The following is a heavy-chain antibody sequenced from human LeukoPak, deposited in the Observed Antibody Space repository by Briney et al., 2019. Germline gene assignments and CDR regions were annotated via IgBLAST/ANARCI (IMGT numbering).Heavy chain of an antibody. Sequence: ASVKVSCKASGYTFTSYGISWVRQAPGQGLEWMGSISAYNGNTNYAQKLQGRVTMTTDTSTSTAYMELRSLRSDDTAVYYCAREDIDDSSGYVYYYYGMDVWGQGTTVTVSS. J-gene: IGHJ6*02. CDR1: GYTFTSYG. CDR3: AREDIDDSSGYVYYYYGMDV. V-gene: IGHV1-18*01. CDR2: ISAYNGNT. D-gene: IGHD3-22*01.